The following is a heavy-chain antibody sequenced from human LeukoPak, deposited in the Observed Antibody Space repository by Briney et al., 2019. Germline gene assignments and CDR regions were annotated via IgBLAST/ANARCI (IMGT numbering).Heavy chain of an antibody. V-gene: IGHV4-59*01. CDR2: IYNSGST. J-gene: IGHJ4*02. Sequence: PSETLSLTCTVSGGSISTYYWNWIRQPPGKGLEWVGYIYNSGSTSYNPSLKSRVTISVDTSKNQFSLKLTSVTAADTAVYYCAGNGDYWGQGTLVTVSS. CDR1: GGSISTYY. D-gene: IGHD2-8*01. CDR3: AGNGDY.